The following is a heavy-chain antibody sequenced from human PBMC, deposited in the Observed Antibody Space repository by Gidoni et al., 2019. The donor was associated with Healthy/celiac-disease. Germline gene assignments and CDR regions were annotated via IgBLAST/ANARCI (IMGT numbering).Heavy chain of an antibody. CDR1: AYTFTGYY. V-gene: IGHV1-2*02. J-gene: IGHJ4*02. D-gene: IGHD1-26*01. Sequence: QVQLVQSGAEVKKPEASVKVSCKASAYTFTGYYKHWVRQAPGQGLEWMGWINPNSSGTNYAQKFQGRVTMTRDTSISTAYMELSRLRSDDTAVYYCARDPPGSGSYYGADDYWGQGTLVTVSS. CDR3: ARDPPGSGSYYGADDY. CDR2: INPNSSGT.